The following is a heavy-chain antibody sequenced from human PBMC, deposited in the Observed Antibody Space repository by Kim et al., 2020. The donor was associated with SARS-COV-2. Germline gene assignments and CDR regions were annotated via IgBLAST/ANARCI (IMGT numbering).Heavy chain of an antibody. V-gene: IGHV3-30-3*01. CDR1: GFTFSSYA. J-gene: IGHJ4*02. Sequence: GGSLRLSCAASGFTFSSYAMHWVRQAPGKGLEWVAVISYVGSNKYYADSVKGRFTISRDNSKNTLYLQMNSLRAEDTAVYYCARTYGDYAPFDYWGQGTLVTVSS. CDR3: ARTYGDYAPFDY. D-gene: IGHD4-17*01. CDR2: ISYVGSNK.